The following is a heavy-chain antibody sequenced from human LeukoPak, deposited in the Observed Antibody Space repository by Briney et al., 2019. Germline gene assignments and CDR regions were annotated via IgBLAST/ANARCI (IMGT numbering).Heavy chain of an antibody. CDR2: ISAYNGNT. CDR1: GYTFTSYG. D-gene: IGHD3-22*01. CDR3: ARRGTYDSSGYYQRFYYFDY. Sequence: ASVKVSCKASGYTFTSYGISWVRQAPGQGLEWMGWISAYNGNTNYAQKLQGRVTMTTDTSTSTAYMELRSLRSDDTAVYYCARRGTYDSSGYYQRFYYFDYWGQGTLVTVSS. V-gene: IGHV1-18*01. J-gene: IGHJ4*02.